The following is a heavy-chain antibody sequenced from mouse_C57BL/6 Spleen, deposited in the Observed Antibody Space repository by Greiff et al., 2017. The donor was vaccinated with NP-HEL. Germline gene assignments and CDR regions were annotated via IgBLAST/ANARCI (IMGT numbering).Heavy chain of an antibody. D-gene: IGHD1-1*01. CDR2: ISSGSSTI. J-gene: IGHJ4*01. V-gene: IGHV5-17*01. CDR1: GFTFSDYG. CDR3: ARPYYGRDYAIDY. Sequence: EVQVVESGGGLVKPGGSLKLSCAASGFTFSDYGMHWVRQAPEKGLEWVAYISSGSSTIYYADTVKGRFTISRDNAKNTLFLQMTSLRSEDTAMYYCARPYYGRDYAIDYWGQGTSVTVSS.